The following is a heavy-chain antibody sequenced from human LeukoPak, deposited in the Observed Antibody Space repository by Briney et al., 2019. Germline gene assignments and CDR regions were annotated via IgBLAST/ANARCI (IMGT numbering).Heavy chain of an antibody. CDR1: GFTFSDSY. D-gene: IGHD6-19*01. CDR3: ATGGSGYHSSENDY. J-gene: IGHJ4*02. V-gene: IGHV3-11*01. CDR2: ISGSGTAI. Sequence: GGSLRLSCAASGFTFSDSYMTWFRQAPGKGLEWVSYISGSGTAIYYADSVKGRFTVSRENAKNSLYPQMNSLRAEDTAVYYCATGGSGYHSSENDYWGQGTLVTVSS.